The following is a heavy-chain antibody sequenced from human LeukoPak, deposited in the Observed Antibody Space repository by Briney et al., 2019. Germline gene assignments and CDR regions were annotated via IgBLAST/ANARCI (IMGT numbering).Heavy chain of an antibody. CDR1: GFTFSTYG. J-gene: IGHJ6*03. CDR2: ISGSGGST. D-gene: IGHD5-18*01. CDR3: ARGDTAMGDYYYYMDV. Sequence: PGGSLRLSCVASGFTFSTYGMSWVRQAPGKGLEWVSAISGSGGSTYYADSVKGRFTISRDNSKNTLYLQMNSLRAEDMAVYYCARGDTAMGDYYYYMDVWGKGTTVTISS. V-gene: IGHV3-23*01.